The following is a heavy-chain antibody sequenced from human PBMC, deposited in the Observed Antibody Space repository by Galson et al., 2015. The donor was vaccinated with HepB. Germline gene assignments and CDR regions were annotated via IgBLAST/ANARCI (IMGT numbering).Heavy chain of an antibody. CDR3: ARGGGGRYYYYYGMDV. V-gene: IGHV1-18*01. J-gene: IGHJ6*02. Sequence: SVKVSCKASGYTFTAYIISWVRQAPGQGLQWMGRVSTYNGDTQYAQGLQDRVTMTTDTSTSTAYLELSRLRSDDTAVYYCARGGGGRYYYYYGMDVWGQGTTVTVSS. CDR2: VSTYNGDT. CDR1: GYTFTAYI. D-gene: IGHD3-16*01.